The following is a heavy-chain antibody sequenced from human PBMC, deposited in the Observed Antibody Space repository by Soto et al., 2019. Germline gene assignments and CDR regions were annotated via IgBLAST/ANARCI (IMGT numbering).Heavy chain of an antibody. V-gene: IGHV1-46*02. Sequence: QVQLVQSGAELKKPGASVNISCKASGYNFNNFYIHWVRQTPGQGLEWMGVINPNGGSTNYAPKFQGRASMARDTSTDTIYMELSSLRSDETAIYYCARVGGYWNSLDYWGHGTLVTVSS. CDR2: INPNGGST. D-gene: IGHD1-7*01. J-gene: IGHJ4*01. CDR3: ARVGGYWNSLDY. CDR1: GYNFNNFY.